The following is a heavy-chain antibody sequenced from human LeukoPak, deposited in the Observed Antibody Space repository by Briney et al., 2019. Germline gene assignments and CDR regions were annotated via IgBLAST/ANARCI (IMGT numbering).Heavy chain of an antibody. J-gene: IGHJ5*02. V-gene: IGHV1-69*13. D-gene: IGHD1-1*01. CDR3: ASDPKVVAVPDGRNDRNDP. CDR2: IIPIFPVT. CDR1: GDTFGNYA. Sequence: WASVKVSCKASGDTFGNYAINWVRQAPGQGLEWMGRIIPIFPVTNYAKKFQGRVTITADEAASTVYLELSSLSSEDTAVYYCASDPKVVAVPDGRNDRNDPWGQGTLVIVSA.